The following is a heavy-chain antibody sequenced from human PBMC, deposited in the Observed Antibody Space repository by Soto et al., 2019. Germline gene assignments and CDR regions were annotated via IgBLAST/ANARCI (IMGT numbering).Heavy chain of an antibody. V-gene: IGHV3-23*01. D-gene: IGHD5-18*01. CDR1: GFTFSSYA. CDR3: AKYPSGNTAMAAEFYY. J-gene: IGHJ4*02. Sequence: EVQLLESGGGLVQPGWSLRLSCAASGFTFSSYAMSWVRQAPGKGLEWVSAISGSGGSTYYADSVKGRFTISRDNSKNTLYLQMNSLRAEDTAVYYCAKYPSGNTAMAAEFYYWGQGTLVTVSS. CDR2: ISGSGGST.